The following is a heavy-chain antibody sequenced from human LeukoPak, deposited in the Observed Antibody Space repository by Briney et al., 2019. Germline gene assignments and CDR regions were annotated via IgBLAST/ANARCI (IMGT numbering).Heavy chain of an antibody. D-gene: IGHD3-10*01. CDR3: ARLPSGGHYFDY. Sequence: SETLSLTCTVSGGSISSYYWSWIRQPPGKGLEWIGYIYTSGSTNYNPSLKSRVTISVDTSKNQFSLKLSSVTAADTAVYYCARLPSGGHYFDYWGQGTLVTVSS. V-gene: IGHV4-4*09. J-gene: IGHJ4*02. CDR1: GGSISSYY. CDR2: IYTSGST.